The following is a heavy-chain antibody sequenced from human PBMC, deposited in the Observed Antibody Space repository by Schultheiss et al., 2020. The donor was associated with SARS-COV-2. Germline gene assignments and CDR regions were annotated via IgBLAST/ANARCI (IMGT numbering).Heavy chain of an antibody. CDR3: ARLQEGIVLDY. D-gene: IGHD3-22*01. V-gene: IGHV4-59*01. Sequence: SETLSLTCTVSGGSISSYYWSWIRQPPGKGLEWIGYIYYSGSTNYNPSLKSRVTISVDTSKNQFSLKLSSVTAADTAVYYCARLQEGIVLDYWGQGTLVTVSS. J-gene: IGHJ4*02. CDR2: IYYSGST. CDR1: GGSISSYY.